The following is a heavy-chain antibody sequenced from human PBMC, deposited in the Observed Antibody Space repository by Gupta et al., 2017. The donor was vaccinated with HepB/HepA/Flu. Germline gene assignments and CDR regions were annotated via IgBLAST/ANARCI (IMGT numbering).Heavy chain of an antibody. CDR3: ARLIAAAGVSWFDP. Sequence: QLQLQESGPGLVKPSETLSLTCTVSGGSISSSSYYWGWIRQPPGKGLEWIGSIYYSGSTYYNPSLKSRVTISVDTSKNQFSLKLSSVTAADTAVYYCARLIAAAGVSWFDPWGQGTLVTVSS. CDR1: GGSISSSSYY. CDR2: IYYSGST. V-gene: IGHV4-39*01. J-gene: IGHJ5*02. D-gene: IGHD6-13*01.